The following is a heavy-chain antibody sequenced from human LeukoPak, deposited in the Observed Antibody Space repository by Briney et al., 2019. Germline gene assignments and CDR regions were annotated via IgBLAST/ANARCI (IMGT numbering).Heavy chain of an antibody. V-gene: IGHV4-39*07. CDR2: INHSGST. J-gene: IGHJ4*02. CDR1: GGSISSSNYY. CDR3: ARKVRVPFDY. D-gene: IGHD3-10*01. Sequence: PSETLSLTCTVSGGSISSSNYYWGWIRQPPGKGLEWIGEINHSGSTNYNPSLKSRVTISVDTSKNQFSLKLSSVTAADTAVYYCARKVRVPFDYWGQGTLVTVSS.